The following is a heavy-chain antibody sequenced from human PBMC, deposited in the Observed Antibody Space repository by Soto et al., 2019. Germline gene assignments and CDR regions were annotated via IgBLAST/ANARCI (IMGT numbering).Heavy chain of an antibody. D-gene: IGHD5-12*01. CDR1: GGTCSSYA. V-gene: IGHV1-69*01. CDR3: AREMGMATIGYFDY. Sequence: QVQLVQSGAEVKKPGSSVKVSCKASGGTCSSYAISWVRQAPGHGLEWMGGIIPIFGTANYAQKFQGRVTITADESTSTAYMELSSLRSEDTAVYYCAREMGMATIGYFDYWGQGTLVTVSS. CDR2: IIPIFGTA. J-gene: IGHJ4*02.